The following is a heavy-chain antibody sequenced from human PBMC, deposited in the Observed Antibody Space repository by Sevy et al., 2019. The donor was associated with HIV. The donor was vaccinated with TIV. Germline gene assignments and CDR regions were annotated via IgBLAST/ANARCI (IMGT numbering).Heavy chain of an antibody. D-gene: IGHD2-15*01. CDR1: GFTFSSYA. J-gene: IGHJ4*02. Sequence: GGSLRLSCAASGFTFSSYAMHWVRQAPGKGLEWVAVISYDGSNKYYADSVKGRFTISRDNSKNTLYLQMYSLRAEDTAVYYCARGLDAAPATDLWYWGQGTLVTVSS. V-gene: IGHV3-30-3*01. CDR2: ISYDGSNK. CDR3: ARGLDAAPATDLWY.